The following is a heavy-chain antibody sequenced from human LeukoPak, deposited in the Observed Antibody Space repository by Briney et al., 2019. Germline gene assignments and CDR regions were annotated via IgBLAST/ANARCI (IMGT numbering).Heavy chain of an antibody. CDR3: ARDYDSSGYYYEPFDY. CDR2: ISAYNGNT. J-gene: IGHJ4*02. CDR1: GYTFTSYG. Sequence: EASVKVSCKASGYTFTSYGISWVRQAPGQGLEWMGWISAYNGNTNYAQKLQGRVTMTTDTSTSTAYMELRSLRSDDTAVYYCARDYDSSGYYYEPFDYWGQGTLVTVSS. D-gene: IGHD3-22*01. V-gene: IGHV1-18*01.